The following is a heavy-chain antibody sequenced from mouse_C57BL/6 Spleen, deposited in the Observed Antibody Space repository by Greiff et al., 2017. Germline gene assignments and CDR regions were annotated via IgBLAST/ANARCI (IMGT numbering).Heavy chain of an antibody. J-gene: IGHJ3*01. Sequence: EVQVVESGGGLVKPGGSLKLSCAASGFTFSDYGMHWVRQAPEQGLEWVAYISSGSSTIYYADTVKGRFTISRDNAKNTLFLQMTSLRSEDTAMYYCARGLGRSYWGQGTLVTVAA. CDR3: ARGLGRSY. CDR1: GFTFSDYG. CDR2: ISSGSSTI. D-gene: IGHD4-1*01. V-gene: IGHV5-17*01.